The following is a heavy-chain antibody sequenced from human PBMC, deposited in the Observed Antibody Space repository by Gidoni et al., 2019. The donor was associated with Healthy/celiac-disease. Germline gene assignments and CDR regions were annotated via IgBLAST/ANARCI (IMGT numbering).Heavy chain of an antibody. J-gene: IGHJ2*01. V-gene: IGHV4-34*01. CDR3: ARGIVVVTGKAMEHPRNWYFDL. CDR2: INHSGST. Sequence: QVQLQQWGAGLLKPSETLSLTCAVYGGSFSGYYWSWIRQPPGKGLEWIGEINHSGSTNYNPSLKSRVTISVDTSKNQFSLKLSSVTAADTAVYYCARGIVVVTGKAMEHPRNWYFDLWGRGTLVTVSS. D-gene: IGHD2-21*02. CDR1: GGSFSGYY.